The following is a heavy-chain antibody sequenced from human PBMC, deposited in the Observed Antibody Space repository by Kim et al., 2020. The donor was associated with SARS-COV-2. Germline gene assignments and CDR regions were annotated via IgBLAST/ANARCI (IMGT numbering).Heavy chain of an antibody. Sequence: GGSLRLSCAASGFTFSSYAMSWVRQAPGKGLEWVSAISGSGGSTYYADSVKGRFTISRDNSKNTLYLQMNSLRAEDTAVYYCAKDIVVVPAANPDAFDIWGQGTMVTVSS. CDR2: ISGSGGST. V-gene: IGHV3-23*01. CDR3: AKDIVVVPAANPDAFDI. D-gene: IGHD2-2*01. CDR1: GFTFSSYA. J-gene: IGHJ3*02.